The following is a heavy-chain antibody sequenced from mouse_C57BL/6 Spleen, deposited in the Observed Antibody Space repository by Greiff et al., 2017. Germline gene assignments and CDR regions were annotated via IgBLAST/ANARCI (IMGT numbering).Heavy chain of an antibody. CDR2: INYDGSST. CDR3: AGEGYGNYYFDY. D-gene: IGHD2-10*02. J-gene: IGHJ2*01. Sequence: EVLVVESEGGLVQPGSSMKLSCTASGFTFSDYYMAWVRQVPEKGLEWVANINYDGSSTYYLDSLKSRFIISRDNAKNILYLQMSSLKSEDTATYYCAGEGYGNYYFDYWGQGTTLTVSS. V-gene: IGHV5-16*01. CDR1: GFTFSDYY.